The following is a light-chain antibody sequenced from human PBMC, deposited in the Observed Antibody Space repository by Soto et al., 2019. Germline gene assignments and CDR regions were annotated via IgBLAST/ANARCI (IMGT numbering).Light chain of an antibody. J-gene: IGKJ3*01. CDR1: QGISSS. CDR2: SAS. V-gene: IGKV1-27*01. Sequence: DIQMTQSPSSLSASVGDRVTIPCRASQGISSSLAWYQQKPGKVPKLLIYSASTLQSGVPSRFSGSGSGTDFTLTISSLQPEDVATYYCQKCNSAPFTFGPGTKVDIK. CDR3: QKCNSAPFT.